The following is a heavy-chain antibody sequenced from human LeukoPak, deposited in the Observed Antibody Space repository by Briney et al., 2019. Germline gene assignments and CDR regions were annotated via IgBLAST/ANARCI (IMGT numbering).Heavy chain of an antibody. J-gene: IGHJ4*02. Sequence: SGPTLVKPTQTLTLTCTFSGFSLSTSGVGVGWIRQPPGKALEWLALIYWDDDKRYSPSLKSRLTITKDTSKNQVVLTMTNMDPVGTATYYCAHRREDYGDYRYYFDYWGQGTLVTVSS. V-gene: IGHV2-5*02. CDR1: GFSLSTSGVG. CDR3: AHRREDYGDYRYYFDY. D-gene: IGHD4-17*01. CDR2: IYWDDDK.